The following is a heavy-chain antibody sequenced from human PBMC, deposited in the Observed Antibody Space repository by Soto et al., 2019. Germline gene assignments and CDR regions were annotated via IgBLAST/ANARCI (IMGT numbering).Heavy chain of an antibody. CDR3: AKPQGVMVYAIDY. CDR1: GFTFSSYG. D-gene: IGHD2-8*01. Sequence: GGSLRLSCAASGFTFSSYGIHWVRQAPGKGLEWVAVISYDGSNKYYADSVKGRFTISRDNSKNTLHLQMNSLRAEDTAVYYCAKPQGVMVYAIDYWGQGTLVTVSS. CDR2: ISYDGSNK. V-gene: IGHV3-30*18. J-gene: IGHJ4*02.